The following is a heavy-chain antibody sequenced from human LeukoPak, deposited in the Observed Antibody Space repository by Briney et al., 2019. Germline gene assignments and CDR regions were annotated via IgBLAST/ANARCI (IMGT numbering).Heavy chain of an antibody. Sequence: GSLRLSCAVSGFTFSTYSMNWVRQAPGKGLEWISFIRHDSSDIYYADSVKGRFTISRDNTRDSLYLQMNSLRAEDTAVYYCARDKGSDEGSKFDHWGQGTLVTVSS. V-gene: IGHV3-48*01. CDR1: GFTFSTYS. J-gene: IGHJ4*02. CDR2: IRHDSSDI. CDR3: ARDKGSDEGSKFDH.